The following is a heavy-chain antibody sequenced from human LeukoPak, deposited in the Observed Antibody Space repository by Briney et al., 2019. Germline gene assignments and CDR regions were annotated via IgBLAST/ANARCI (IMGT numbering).Heavy chain of an antibody. V-gene: IGHV3-7*03. D-gene: IGHD1-26*01. J-gene: IGHJ4*02. CDR3: AKDAGYSGSYGTN. CDR1: GFTFSTYW. CDR2: INEDGSEK. Sequence: PGGSLRLSCAASGFTFSTYWMMWVRQAPGKGLEWVANINEDGSEKYYADSVEGRFTISRDNAKNSLDLQMNSLRAEDTAVYYCAKDAGYSGSYGTNWGQGTLVTVSS.